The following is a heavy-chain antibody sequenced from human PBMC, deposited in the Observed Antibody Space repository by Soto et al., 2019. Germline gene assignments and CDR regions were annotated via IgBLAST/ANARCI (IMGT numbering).Heavy chain of an antibody. V-gene: IGHV3-23*01. CDR2: ISGSGDNT. CDR3: AKGYYSGYDLAYFDY. Sequence: EVQLLESGGGLVQPGGSLRLSCAASGFSFDDYAMTWVRQAAGKGLEWVSAISGSGDNTYYADSVKGRFTISRDNSKNTLDLQLNSLRAEDTALYYCAKGYYSGYDLAYFDYWGQGTLVTVSS. CDR1: GFSFDDYA. D-gene: IGHD5-12*01. J-gene: IGHJ4*02.